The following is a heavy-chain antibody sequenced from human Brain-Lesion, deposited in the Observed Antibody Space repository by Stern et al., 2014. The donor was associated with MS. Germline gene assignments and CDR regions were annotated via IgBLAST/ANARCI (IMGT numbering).Heavy chain of an antibody. V-gene: IGHV5-51*03. Sequence: VQLVQSGAEVKKPGESLKISCEASGYLFDDYWIGWVRQMSGRGLELVAIIFPRDSNTRYSPSVQGQVTISAAQSISPAYLQWSGLKPSDPAMYYWARSPATPSGYDRFDYWGQGALVTVSS. CDR2: IFPRDSNT. J-gene: IGHJ4*02. CDR1: GYLFDDYW. D-gene: IGHD5-12*01. CDR3: ARSPATPSGYDRFDY.